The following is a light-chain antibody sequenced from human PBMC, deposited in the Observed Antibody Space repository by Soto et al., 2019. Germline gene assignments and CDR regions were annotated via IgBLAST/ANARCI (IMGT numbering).Light chain of an antibody. V-gene: IGLV6-57*04. Sequence: NFMLTQPHSVSESPGKTVTISCTRSSGSIANNDVQWYQQRPGSAPTTVIYENNQRPSGGPGRVSGSTDGSSNSASLTISGLQTEDEADYYCQSYDSDFVIFGGGTKLTVL. J-gene: IGLJ2*01. CDR3: QSYDSDFVI. CDR1: SGSIANND. CDR2: ENN.